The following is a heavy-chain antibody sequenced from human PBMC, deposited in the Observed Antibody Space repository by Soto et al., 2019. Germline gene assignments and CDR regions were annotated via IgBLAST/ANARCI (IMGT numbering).Heavy chain of an antibody. CDR2: LSGSGGST. Sequence: GGSLRLSCAASGFTFSSYARSGVRQAPGKGLEWASALSGSGGSTYYADSVKGRFTISRDNSKNTLYLQMNSLRAEDTAVYYCAKDNLDWGHDAFDIWGQGTMVTVSS. CDR3: AKDNLDWGHDAFDI. D-gene: IGHD3-9*01. V-gene: IGHV3-23*01. CDR1: GFTFSSYA. J-gene: IGHJ3*02.